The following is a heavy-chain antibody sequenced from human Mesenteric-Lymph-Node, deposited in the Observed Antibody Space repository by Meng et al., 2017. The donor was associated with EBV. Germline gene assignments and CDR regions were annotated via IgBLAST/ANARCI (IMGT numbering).Heavy chain of an antibody. CDR3: ARGGLDGSGRTWFDP. CDR2: IYYSGST. D-gene: IGHD3-10*01. Sequence: QRRLRQSGPGLVQPSETLSLTCTVSARSISGSSYYWGWIRQPPGKGLEWIGSIYYSGSTYYNPSLKSRVTISVDTSKNQFSLKLSSVTAADTAVYYCARGGLDGSGRTWFDPWGQGTLVTVSS. V-gene: IGHV4-39*07. CDR1: ARSISGSSYY. J-gene: IGHJ5*02.